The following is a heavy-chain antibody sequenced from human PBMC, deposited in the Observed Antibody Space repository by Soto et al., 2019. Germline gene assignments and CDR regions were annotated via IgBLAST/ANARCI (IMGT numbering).Heavy chain of an antibody. CDR3: ARDRCRGSSTSCYIDY. CDR1: GYTFTSYA. J-gene: IGHJ4*02. CDR2: INAGNGNT. Sequence: ASVKVSCKASGYTFTSYAMHWVRQAPGQRLEWMGWINAGNGNTKYSQKFQGRVTITRDTSASTAYMELSSLRSEDTAVYYCARDRCRGSSTSCYIDYWGQGTLVTVSS. D-gene: IGHD2-2*02. V-gene: IGHV1-3*01.